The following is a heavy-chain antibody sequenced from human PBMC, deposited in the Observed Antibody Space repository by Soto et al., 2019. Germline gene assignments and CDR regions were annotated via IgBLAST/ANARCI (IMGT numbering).Heavy chain of an antibody. J-gene: IGHJ4*02. Sequence: QVQLVQSGGGVVQPGRSLRLSCVASGFTFRNYGMHWVRQAPGKGLEWLALISHDGSKKYFADSVKGRFMISRDDSKNTVSLQMNSLRGEDTAVYYCANDGFCSDTGCLPDHWGQGTVVTVSS. CDR1: GFTFRNYG. D-gene: IGHD3-3*01. CDR3: ANDGFCSDTGCLPDH. V-gene: IGHV3-30*18. CDR2: ISHDGSKK.